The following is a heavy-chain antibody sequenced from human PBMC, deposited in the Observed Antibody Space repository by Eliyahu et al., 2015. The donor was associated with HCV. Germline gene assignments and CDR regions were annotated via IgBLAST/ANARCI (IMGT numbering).Heavy chain of an antibody. CDR3: AKDEGSSTSAGGPYYYYYYMDV. J-gene: IGHJ6*03. CDR2: ISYDGSNK. Sequence: SSYGMHWVRQAPGKGLEWVAVISYDGSNKYYADSVKGRFTISRDNSKNTLYLQMNSLRAEDTAVYYCAKDEGSSTSAGGPYYYYYYMDVWGKGTTVTVSS. CDR1: SSYG. V-gene: IGHV3-30*18. D-gene: IGHD2-2*01.